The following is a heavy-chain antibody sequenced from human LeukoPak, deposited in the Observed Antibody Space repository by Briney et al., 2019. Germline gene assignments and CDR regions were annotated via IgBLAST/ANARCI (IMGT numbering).Heavy chain of an antibody. CDR2: IYYSGST. J-gene: IGHJ4*02. CDR1: GGSISSSSYY. V-gene: IGHV4-39*01. D-gene: IGHD5-24*01. CDR3: ARRLEMATIDY. Sequence: SETLSLTCTVSGGSISSSSYYWGWIRQPPGKGLEWIGSIYYSGSTYYNPSLKSRVTISVDTSKNQFSLKLSSVTAADTAVYYCARRLEMATIDYWGQGTLVTVSS.